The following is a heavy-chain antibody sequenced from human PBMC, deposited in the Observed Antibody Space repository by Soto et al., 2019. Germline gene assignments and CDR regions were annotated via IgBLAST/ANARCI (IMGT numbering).Heavy chain of an antibody. D-gene: IGHD3-10*01. J-gene: IGHJ6*02. CDR2: IIPIFGTA. CDR3: ARWFGEEKSYYYYSGMDV. CDR1: GGTFSSYA. Sequence: GASVKVSCKASGGTFSSYAISWVRQAPGQGLEWMGGIIPIFGTANYAQKFQGRVTITADESTSTAYMEQSSLRSEDTAVYYCARWFGEEKSYYYYSGMDVWGQGTTVTVSS. V-gene: IGHV1-69*13.